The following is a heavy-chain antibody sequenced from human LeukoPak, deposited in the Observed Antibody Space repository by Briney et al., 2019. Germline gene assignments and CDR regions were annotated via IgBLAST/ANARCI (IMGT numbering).Heavy chain of an antibody. V-gene: IGHV4-30-2*01. CDR1: GGSISSGGYS. D-gene: IGHD2-15*01. Sequence: SQTLSLTCAVSGGSISSGGYSWSWIRQPPGKGLEWIGYIYHSGSTYYSPSLKSRVTISVDRPKNQFSLKLSSVTAADTAVYYCARGNGYCSGGSCYYWFDPWGQGTLVTVSS. J-gene: IGHJ5*02. CDR3: ARGNGYCSGGSCYYWFDP. CDR2: IYHSGST.